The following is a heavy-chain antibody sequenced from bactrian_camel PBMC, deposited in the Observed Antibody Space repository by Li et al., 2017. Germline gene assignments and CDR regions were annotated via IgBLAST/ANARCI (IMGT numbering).Heavy chain of an antibody. CDR2: LYPGADSP. D-gene: IGHD6*01. CDR3: AAERYGGSWNLGTLCVRTEQKHNY. V-gene: IGHV3S54*01. CDR1: KYTSN. J-gene: IGHJ4*01. Sequence: HVQLVESGGGSVQAGGSLSLSCAYSKYTSNMAWFRQAPGKEREAVAGLYPGADSPRYADSVKGRFIITRSNVRNTLNLQMNNLKVEDTAMYYCAAERYGGSWNLGTLCVRTEQKHNYWGQGTQVTVS.